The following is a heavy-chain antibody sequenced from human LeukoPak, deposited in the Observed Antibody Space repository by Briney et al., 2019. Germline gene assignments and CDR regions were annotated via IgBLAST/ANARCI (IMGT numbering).Heavy chain of an antibody. J-gene: IGHJ4*02. Sequence: GGSLRLSCAASGFTFSNHAMNWVRQAPGKGLEWVSIISGSGTVTYYADSVKGRFAISRDNSKNTLYLQMNSLRAGDTAVYYYLTLSSRTGPVGWGQGTLVTVSS. V-gene: IGHV3-23*01. CDR1: GFTFSNHA. CDR3: LTLSSRTGPVG. CDR2: ISGSGTVT. D-gene: IGHD1-26*01.